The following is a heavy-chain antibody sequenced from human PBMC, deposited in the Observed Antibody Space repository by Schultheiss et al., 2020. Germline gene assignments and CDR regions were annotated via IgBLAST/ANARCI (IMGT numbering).Heavy chain of an antibody. D-gene: IGHD2-21*01. CDR2: IKSKTDGGTT. CDR1: GFTFSNAW. Sequence: GESLKISCAASGFTFSNAWMSWVRQAPGKGLEWVGRIKSKTDGGTTDYAAPVKGRFTISRDDSKNTLYLQMNSLKTEDTAVYYCTTDTVVVSFDIWGQGTMVTVSS. J-gene: IGHJ3*02. CDR3: TTDTVVVSFDI. V-gene: IGHV3-15*01.